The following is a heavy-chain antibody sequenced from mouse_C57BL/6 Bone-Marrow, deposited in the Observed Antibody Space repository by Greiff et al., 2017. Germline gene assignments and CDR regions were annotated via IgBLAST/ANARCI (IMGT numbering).Heavy chain of an antibody. CDR3: ARHERCYDYEGYFDY. J-gene: IGHJ2*01. V-gene: IGHV1-62-2*01. Sequence: VQLQQSGAELVKPGASVKLSCKASGYIFTEYTIHWVKQRSGQGLEWIGWFYPGSGSIKYNERFKDKATLTADKSSNTGYMELSRLTSEDSAVYFCARHERCYDYEGYFDYWGQGTTLTVSS. CDR2: FYPGSGSI. D-gene: IGHD2-4*01. CDR1: GYIFTEYT.